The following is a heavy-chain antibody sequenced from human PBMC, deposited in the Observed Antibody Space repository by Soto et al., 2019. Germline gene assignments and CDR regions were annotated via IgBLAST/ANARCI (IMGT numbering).Heavy chain of an antibody. CDR2: VSGSGGDT. J-gene: IGHJ4*02. Sequence: GGSLRLSCAASGFTFSNYAMSWVRQAPGTGLEWVSAVSGSGGDTYYADSVKGRFTISRDNSEKTLFLQMSSLRVEDTAVYFCVKGSAGGRPYYFDYWGRGTLVTVSS. CDR1: GFTFSNYA. D-gene: IGHD2-15*01. CDR3: VKGSAGGRPYYFDY. V-gene: IGHV3-23*01.